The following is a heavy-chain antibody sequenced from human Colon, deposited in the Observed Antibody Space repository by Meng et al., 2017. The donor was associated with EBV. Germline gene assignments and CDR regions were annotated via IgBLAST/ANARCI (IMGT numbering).Heavy chain of an antibody. D-gene: IGHD4-17*01. CDR2: INHSGST. V-gene: IGHV4-34*01. J-gene: IGHJ4*02. Sequence: QVHIRQCGAGLLKPCDALSLTLAVSGGSFSGYYWICIRQAPGKGLECIGEINHSGSTKFNPSLESRVSISVDTSENQVSLKLTSVTAADTAVYYCARRTTVNLRSFDSWGQGTLVTVSS. CDR3: ARRTTVNLRSFDS. CDR1: GGSFSGYY.